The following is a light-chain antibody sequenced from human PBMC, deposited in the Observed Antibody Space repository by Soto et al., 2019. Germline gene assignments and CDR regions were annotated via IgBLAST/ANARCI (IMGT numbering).Light chain of an antibody. CDR2: DAS. CDR1: QSVSIN. V-gene: IGKV3-15*01. CDR3: QQYNNWPPYT. J-gene: IGKJ2*01. Sequence: EIVMTQSPATLSVSPGGRATLSCRASQSVSINLAWYHQKPGQAPRLLIYDASTRATGIPARFSGSGSGTEFTLTISSLQSEDFAVYYCQQYNNWPPYTFGQGTKLEIK.